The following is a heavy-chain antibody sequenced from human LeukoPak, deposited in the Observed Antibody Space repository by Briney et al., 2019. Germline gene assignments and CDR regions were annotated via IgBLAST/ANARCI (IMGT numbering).Heavy chain of an antibody. CDR2: IIPIFGTA. CDR1: GGTFSSYA. D-gene: IGHD6-19*01. J-gene: IGHJ5*02. V-gene: IGHV1-69*06. CDR3: ASQKSGWYEVHWFDP. Sequence: ASVKVSCKASGGTFSSYAISWVRQAPGQGLEWMGGIIPIFGTANYAQKFQGRVTITADKSTSTAYMELSSLRSEDTAVYYCASQKSGWYEVHWFDPWGQGTPVTVSS.